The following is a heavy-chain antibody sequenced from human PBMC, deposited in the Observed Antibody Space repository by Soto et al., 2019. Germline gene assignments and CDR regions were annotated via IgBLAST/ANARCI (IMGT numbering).Heavy chain of an antibody. V-gene: IGHV4-59*01. Sequence: SETLSLTCTVSGGSISSYYWSWIRQPPGKGLEWIGYIYHSGSTNYNPSLKSRVTISVDTSKNQFSLKLSSVTAADTAVYYCARDLGYPNDYWGQGTLVTVSS. CDR3: ARDLGYPNDY. D-gene: IGHD5-18*01. CDR1: GGSISSYY. J-gene: IGHJ4*02. CDR2: IYHSGST.